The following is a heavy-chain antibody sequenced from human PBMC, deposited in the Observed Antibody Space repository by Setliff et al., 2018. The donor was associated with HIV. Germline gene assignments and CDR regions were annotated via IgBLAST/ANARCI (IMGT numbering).Heavy chain of an antibody. CDR1: GGIFSSYA. D-gene: IGHD6-13*01. Sequence: GASVKVSCKASGGIFSSYAFGWVRQAPGQGLEWMGGIIPLFGSTDYAQKFQGRLTITTDESTSTAYMELSSLRSEDTAVYYCARAQQKLVQFYYYIDVWGKGTTVTVSS. V-gene: IGHV1-69*05. CDR2: IIPLFGST. CDR3: ARAQQKLVQFYYYIDV. J-gene: IGHJ6*03.